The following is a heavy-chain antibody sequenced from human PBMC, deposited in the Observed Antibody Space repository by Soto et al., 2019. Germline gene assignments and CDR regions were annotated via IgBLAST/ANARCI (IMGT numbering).Heavy chain of an antibody. Sequence: ASVKVSCKASGYTFTTYYIHWVRQAPGQGLEWMGIINPSGGGTSYAQKFQGRVTMTRDTATSTVYIELSSLRSDDTAAYYCERHRNVRNDYDSRGNLNWFDSWGQGKLVTVS. D-gene: IGHD3-22*01. CDR1: GYTFTTYY. V-gene: IGHV1-46*01. CDR2: INPSGGGT. J-gene: IGHJ5*01. CDR3: ERHRNVRNDYDSRGNLNWFDS.